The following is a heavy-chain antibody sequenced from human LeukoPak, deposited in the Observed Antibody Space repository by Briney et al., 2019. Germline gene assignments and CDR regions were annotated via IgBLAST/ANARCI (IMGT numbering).Heavy chain of an antibody. CDR1: GFTFNNYA. V-gene: IGHV3-30*04. D-gene: IGHD5-18*01. CDR2: ISYDGSNK. Sequence: GGSLRLSCAASGFTFNNYAMHWVRQAPGRGLEWVAVISYDGSNKYYADSVKGRFTISRDNFKNTLYLQMNSLRAEDTAVYYCAKETDVDTAMGDYWGQGTLVTVSS. J-gene: IGHJ4*02. CDR3: AKETDVDTAMGDY.